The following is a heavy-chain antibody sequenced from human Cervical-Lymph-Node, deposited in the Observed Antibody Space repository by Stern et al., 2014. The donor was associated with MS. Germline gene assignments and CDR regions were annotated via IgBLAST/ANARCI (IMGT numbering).Heavy chain of an antibody. CDR3: AHTYNQLNLWYFDL. D-gene: IGHD5-24*01. Sequence: QITLKESGPTLVKPTQTLTLTCTFSGFALTTSGVGVGWIRQPPGKALEWLGLVYWDDDSRYSPSLKSRLTITQDISKNQVVLTMTNMDPVDTATYYCAHTYNQLNLWYFDLWGRGTLVTVSS. CDR2: VYWDDDS. V-gene: IGHV2-5*02. J-gene: IGHJ2*01. CDR1: GFALTTSGVG.